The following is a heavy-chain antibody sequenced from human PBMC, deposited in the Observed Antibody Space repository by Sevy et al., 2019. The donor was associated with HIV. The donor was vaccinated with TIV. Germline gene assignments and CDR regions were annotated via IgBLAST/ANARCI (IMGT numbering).Heavy chain of an antibody. D-gene: IGHD6-6*01. CDR3: ARGVQTYDAFDI. CDR2: ISGISNYI. CDR1: GFTFSTYN. J-gene: IGHJ3*02. Sequence: GGSLRLSCAASGFTFSTYNMNWVRQAPGKGLEWVSFISGISNYIYYADSVKGRFTLSRDNAKNSLYLQMNSLRAEDTAIYYCARGVQTYDAFDIWGQGTMVTVSS. V-gene: IGHV3-21*01.